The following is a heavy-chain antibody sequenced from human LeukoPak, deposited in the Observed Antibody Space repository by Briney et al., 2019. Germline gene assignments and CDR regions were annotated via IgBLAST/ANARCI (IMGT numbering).Heavy chain of an antibody. Sequence: ASMKVSCKTSGYTFTSYGLTWVRQAPGQGLEWVGWLSPYSGNTNYAQKVQDRVIMTTDTSTSTAYMELRSLRSDDTAMYFCTRVGGYSPSSTGGNAFDIWGQGTMVTVSS. V-gene: IGHV1-18*01. D-gene: IGHD6-6*01. J-gene: IGHJ3*02. CDR3: TRVGGYSPSSTGGNAFDI. CDR1: GYTFTSYG. CDR2: LSPYSGNT.